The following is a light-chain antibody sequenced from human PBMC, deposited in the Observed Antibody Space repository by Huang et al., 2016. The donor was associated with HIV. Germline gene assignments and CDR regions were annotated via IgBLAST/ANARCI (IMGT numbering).Light chain of an antibody. CDR1: QDISDY. Sequence: AIRITQSPSSLAASTGDRVTITCRANQDISDYFAWYHQKPGKAPKLLIYAASTLQSGVPSRFSGSGSGTEFTLTISCLQSEDFATYYCQQYSSYPWTFGQGTKVEIK. CDR2: AAS. J-gene: IGKJ1*01. CDR3: QQYSSYPWT. V-gene: IGKV1-8*01.